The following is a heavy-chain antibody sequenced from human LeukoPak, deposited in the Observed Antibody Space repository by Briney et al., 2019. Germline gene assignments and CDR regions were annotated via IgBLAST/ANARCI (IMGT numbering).Heavy chain of an antibody. D-gene: IGHD5-24*01. CDR2: ISSSSSYT. V-gene: IGHV3-21*05. CDR1: GFTFSSYA. J-gene: IGHJ4*02. Sequence: SGGSLRLSCAASGFTFSSYAMSWVRQAPGKGLEWVSYISSSSSYTNYADSVKGRFTISRDNAKNSLYLQMNSLRAEDTAVYYCARGLEDGYPDYWGQGTLVTVSS. CDR3: ARGLEDGYPDY.